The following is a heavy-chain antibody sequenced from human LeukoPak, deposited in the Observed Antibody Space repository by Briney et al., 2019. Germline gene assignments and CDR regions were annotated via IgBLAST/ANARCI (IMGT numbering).Heavy chain of an antibody. Sequence: GGSLLLSCAASGFPFDDYAMDWVRPAPGKGLEWVAGISWNSGSIGYADSVKGRFTISRDNAKNSLYLQMNSLRAEDTALYYCAKDMSSSGHKGFDYWGQGTLVTVSS. CDR1: GFPFDDYA. CDR3: AKDMSSSGHKGFDY. V-gene: IGHV3-9*01. D-gene: IGHD6-19*01. CDR2: ISWNSGSI. J-gene: IGHJ4*02.